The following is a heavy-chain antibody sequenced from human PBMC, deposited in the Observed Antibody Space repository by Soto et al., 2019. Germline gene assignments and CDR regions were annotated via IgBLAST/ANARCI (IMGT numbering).Heavy chain of an antibody. CDR2: ISSGSSDT. D-gene: IGHD1-26*01. CDR3: QDY. J-gene: IGHJ4*02. V-gene: IGHV3-21*01. CDR1: GFTFSRVS. Sequence: PGGSLRLSCEASGFTFSRVSMNWVRQVPGKGLEWVASISSGSSDTWYADSVKGRFIISRDNAQNSLFLQMNTLRPEDRGIVGAQDYWGQGTLVTVSS.